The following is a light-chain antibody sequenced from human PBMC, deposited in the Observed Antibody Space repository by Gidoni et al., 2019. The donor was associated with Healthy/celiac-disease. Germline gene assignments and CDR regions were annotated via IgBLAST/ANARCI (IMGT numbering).Light chain of an antibody. CDR1: QSISSY. V-gene: IGKV1-39*01. J-gene: IGKJ5*01. CDR3: QQNYSTIT. Sequence: DIQMTPSPSSLSASVGDRVTITCRASQSISSYLNWYQQKPGKAPKLLIYATSSLQSGVPSSFSGSGSGTDFTLTIISLQPEDFETYYWQQNYSTITFGQGTRLEIK. CDR2: ATS.